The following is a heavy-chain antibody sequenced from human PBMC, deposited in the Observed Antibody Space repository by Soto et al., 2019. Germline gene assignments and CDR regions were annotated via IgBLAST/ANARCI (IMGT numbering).Heavy chain of an antibody. CDR2: ISYDGTNK. V-gene: IGHV3-30*04. Sequence: QVQLVESGGGVVQPGKSLRLSCAASGFIFSGYAIHWVRQAPGKGLEWVALISYDGTNKYYADSVKGRFTISRDNSKNTLYLQMNSLRAEDTVVYYCERASGGMMVVVERNGFDIWGHGTMVTVSS. CDR3: ERASGGMMVVVERNGFDI. J-gene: IGHJ3*02. D-gene: IGHD3-22*01. CDR1: GFIFSGYA.